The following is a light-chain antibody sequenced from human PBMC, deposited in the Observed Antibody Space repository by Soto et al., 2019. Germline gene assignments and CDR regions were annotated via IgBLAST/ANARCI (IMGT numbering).Light chain of an antibody. J-gene: IGKJ4*01. CDR1: QGISSY. CDR3: QQLNSYPPEGPT. CDR2: AAS. V-gene: IGKV1-9*01. Sequence: IQLTQSPASLSAYVGDRVTITCRASQGISSYLAWYQQKPGKAPKLLIYAASTLQSGVPSRFSGSGSGTDFTLTISSLQPEDFATYYCQQLNSYPPEGPTFGGGTKVDIK.